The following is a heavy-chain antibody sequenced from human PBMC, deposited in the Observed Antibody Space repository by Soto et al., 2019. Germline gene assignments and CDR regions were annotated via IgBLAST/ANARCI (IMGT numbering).Heavy chain of an antibody. Sequence: SETLSLTCTVSGGSISSYYWSWIRQPPGKGLEWIGYIYYSGSTNYNPSLKSRVTISVDTSKNQFSLKLSSVTAADTAVYYCARAGYCSSTSGHSSASFDYWGQGTLVTGSS. D-gene: IGHD2-2*01. V-gene: IGHV4-59*01. CDR3: ARAGYCSSTSGHSSASFDY. J-gene: IGHJ4*02. CDR2: IYYSGST. CDR1: GGSISSYY.